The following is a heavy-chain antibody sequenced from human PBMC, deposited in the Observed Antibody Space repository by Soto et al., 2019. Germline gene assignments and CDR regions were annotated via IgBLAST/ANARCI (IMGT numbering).Heavy chain of an antibody. J-gene: IGHJ5*02. V-gene: IGHV1-69*06. CDR2: IIPIFGTA. Sequence: QVQLVQSGAEVKKPGSSVKVSCKASGGTFSSYAISWVRQAPGQGLEWMGGIIPIFGTANYAQKFQGRVTITAEKSPGPGYMGASRLGSEGTAVYYWAGERGGGTTLPAAIPNWFDPWGQGTLVTVSS. D-gene: IGHD2-2*01. CDR1: GGTFSSYA. CDR3: AGERGGGTTLPAAIPNWFDP.